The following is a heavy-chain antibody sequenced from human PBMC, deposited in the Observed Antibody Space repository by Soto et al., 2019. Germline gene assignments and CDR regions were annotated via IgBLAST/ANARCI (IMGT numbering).Heavy chain of an antibody. Sequence: PGGSLRLACAASGFTFSDYYMSWILKAPGKGLEWVSYISSSSSYTNYADSVKGRFTISRDNAKNSLYLQMNSLRAEDTAVYYCARDLRYCSSTSCRNRRAFDIWGQGTMVTVSS. D-gene: IGHD2-2*01. CDR1: GFTFSDYY. J-gene: IGHJ3*02. CDR2: ISSSSSYT. V-gene: IGHV3-11*06. CDR3: ARDLRYCSSTSCRNRRAFDI.